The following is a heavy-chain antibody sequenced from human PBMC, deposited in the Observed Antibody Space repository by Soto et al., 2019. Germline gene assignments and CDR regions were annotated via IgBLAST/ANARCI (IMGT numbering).Heavy chain of an antibody. Sequence: EVQLVESGGDLAQPGGSLRLSCAASGFTLSNFWVNWVRQAPGKGLEWVANIKQGGIEKNYVDSVMGRFTISRDDTKNSLFLQMNNLRAEDTAVYYCLVTTSAFDIWGRGTTVTVSS. CDR3: LVTTSAFDI. CDR2: IKQGGIEK. V-gene: IGHV3-7*01. D-gene: IGHD4-17*01. CDR1: GFTLSNFW. J-gene: IGHJ3*02.